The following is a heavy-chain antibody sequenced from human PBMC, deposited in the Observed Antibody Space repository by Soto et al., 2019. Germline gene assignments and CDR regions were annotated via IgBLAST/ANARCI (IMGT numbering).Heavy chain of an antibody. V-gene: IGHV3-30*18. Sequence: QEQLVESGGGVVQPGKSLRLSCSASRFAFSSYAMHLVRQAPGKGLEWLAVISYDGGYEHYADSVKGRFTVSRDNSKNTLWLQINILRPEDTALYYCAKGTTVTPWRYLDLWGQGTLVTVSS. J-gene: IGHJ2*01. D-gene: IGHD4-17*01. CDR2: ISYDGGYE. CDR1: RFAFSSYA. CDR3: AKGTTVTPWRYLDL.